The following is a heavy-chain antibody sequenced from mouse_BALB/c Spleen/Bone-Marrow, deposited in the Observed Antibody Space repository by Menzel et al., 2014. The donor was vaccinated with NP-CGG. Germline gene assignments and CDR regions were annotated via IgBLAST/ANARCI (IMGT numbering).Heavy chain of an antibody. CDR3: ATYDGYCFDY. Sequence: EVKVVESGPSLVKPSQTLSLTCSVTGDSITSGYWNWIRKFPGNKLEYMGYISYSGNTYYNPSLKSRISITRDTSKNQYYLQLNSVTTGDTATYYCATYDGYCFDYWGQGTTLTVSS. V-gene: IGHV3-8*02. J-gene: IGHJ2*01. D-gene: IGHD2-3*01. CDR1: GDSITSGY. CDR2: ISYSGNT.